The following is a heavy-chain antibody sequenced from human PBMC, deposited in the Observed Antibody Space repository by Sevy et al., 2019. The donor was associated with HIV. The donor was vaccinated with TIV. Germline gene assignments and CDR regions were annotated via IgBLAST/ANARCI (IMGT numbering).Heavy chain of an antibody. CDR3: ARGSDYTMVQGVIYYYYYGMDV. CDR1: GFTFSSYS. J-gene: IGHJ6*02. Sequence: GGSLRLSCAASGFTFSSYSMNWVRQAPGKGLEWVSYISSSSSTIYYAASVKGRFTISRDNAKNSLYLQMNSLRAEDTAVYYCARGSDYTMVQGVIYYYYYGMDVWGQGTTVTVSS. V-gene: IGHV3-48*01. D-gene: IGHD3-10*01. CDR2: ISSSSSTI.